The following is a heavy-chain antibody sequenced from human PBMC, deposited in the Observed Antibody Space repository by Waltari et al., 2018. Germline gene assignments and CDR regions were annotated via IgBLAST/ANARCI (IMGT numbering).Heavy chain of an antibody. Sequence: QVQLVQSGAEVKTPGSSVKVACKPSGGSFSGYSGSWVRQAPGQGLEWMGRLIPILNITDYSQKFQGRVTITADKSTSTAYLDLSSLRPDDTAMYYCARGAIAVAGMWFDPWGQGTQVTVSS. CDR3: ARGAIAVAGMWFDP. CDR2: LIPILNIT. J-gene: IGHJ5*02. V-gene: IGHV1-69*04. D-gene: IGHD6-19*01. CDR1: GGSFSGYS.